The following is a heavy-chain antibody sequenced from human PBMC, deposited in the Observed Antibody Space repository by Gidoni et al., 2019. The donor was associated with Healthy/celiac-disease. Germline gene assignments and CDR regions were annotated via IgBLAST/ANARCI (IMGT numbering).Heavy chain of an antibody. CDR3: ARSIAAAAFDY. V-gene: IGHV3-21*01. J-gene: IGHJ4*02. CDR2: ISSSSSYI. Sequence: EVRLVESGGGLVKPGGSLRLSCAASDFTFSSYSLNWVRQAPGKGLEWFSSISSSSSYIYYADSVKGRFTISRDNAKNSLYLQMNSLRAEDTAVYYCARSIAAAAFDYWGQGTLVTVSS. CDR1: DFTFSSYS. D-gene: IGHD6-13*01.